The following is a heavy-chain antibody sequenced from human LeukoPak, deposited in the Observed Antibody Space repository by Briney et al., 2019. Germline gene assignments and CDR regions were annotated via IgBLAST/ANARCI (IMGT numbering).Heavy chain of an antibody. Sequence: GGSLRLSCAASGFTFSSYAMSWVRQAPGKGLEWVSAISGSGGSTYYADSVKGRFTISRDNSKNTLYLQMNSLRAEDTAVYYCARDEDYYDSRPGLDYWGQGTLVTVSS. J-gene: IGHJ4*02. CDR2: ISGSGGST. CDR3: ARDEDYYDSRPGLDY. V-gene: IGHV3-23*01. CDR1: GFTFSSYA. D-gene: IGHD3-22*01.